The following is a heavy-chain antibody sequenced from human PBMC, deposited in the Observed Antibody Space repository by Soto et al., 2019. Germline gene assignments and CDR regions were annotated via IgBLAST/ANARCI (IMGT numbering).Heavy chain of an antibody. CDR2: ISSRSSYT. Sequence: QVHLVESGGGLVKPGGSLRLSCAVSGFTFSDYYMSWIRQAPGKGLEWVSYISSRSSYTNYADSLKGRFTVSRDNAKNSLYLQMNSLRAEDTAVYYCATLGYCSAGSCKKPFDYWGQGTLVTVSS. J-gene: IGHJ4*02. D-gene: IGHD2-15*01. CDR3: ATLGYCSAGSCKKPFDY. V-gene: IGHV3-11*06. CDR1: GFTFSDYY.